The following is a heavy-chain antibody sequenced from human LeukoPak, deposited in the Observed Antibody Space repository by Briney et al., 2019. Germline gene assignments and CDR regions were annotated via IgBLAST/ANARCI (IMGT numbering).Heavy chain of an antibody. D-gene: IGHD6-19*01. Sequence: GGSLRLSCAASGFTFSSYEMNWVRQAPGKGLEWVSYISNSGSTIYYADSVKGRFTISRDNAKNSLYLQMNSLRAEDTAVYYCAAPGIAVAGTKVDWFDPWGQGTLVTVPS. CDR3: AAPGIAVAGTKVDWFDP. CDR2: ISNSGSTI. CDR1: GFTFSSYE. V-gene: IGHV3-48*03. J-gene: IGHJ5*02.